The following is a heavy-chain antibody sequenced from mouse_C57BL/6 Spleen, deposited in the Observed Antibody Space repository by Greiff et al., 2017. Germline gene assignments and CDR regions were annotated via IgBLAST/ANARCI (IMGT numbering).Heavy chain of an antibody. J-gene: IGHJ3*01. CDR1: GYTFTDYY. CDR2: FFPGSGST. CDR3: ARSGDSYYGGFAY. V-gene: IGHV1-75*01. Sequence: VQLVESGPELVKPGASVKISCKASGYTFTDYYINWVKQRPGQGLEWIGRFFPGSGSTYYNEKFKGKATLTVDKSSSTAYMLLSRLTSEDSAVXFCARSGDSYYGGFAYWGQGTLVTVSA. D-gene: IGHD2-3*01.